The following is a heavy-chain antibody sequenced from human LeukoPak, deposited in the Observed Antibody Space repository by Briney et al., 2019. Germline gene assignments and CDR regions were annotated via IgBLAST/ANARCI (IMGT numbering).Heavy chain of an antibody. CDR1: GFTFSSYA. CDR2: ISGSGGST. Sequence: GGSLRLSCAASGFTFSSYAMSWVRQAPGKGLEWVSAISGSGGSTYYADSVKGRFTISRGNSKNTLYLQMNSLRAEDTAVYYCAKGDFYDSSGYPYFDYWGQGTLVTVSS. J-gene: IGHJ4*02. D-gene: IGHD3-22*01. CDR3: AKGDFYDSSGYPYFDY. V-gene: IGHV3-23*01.